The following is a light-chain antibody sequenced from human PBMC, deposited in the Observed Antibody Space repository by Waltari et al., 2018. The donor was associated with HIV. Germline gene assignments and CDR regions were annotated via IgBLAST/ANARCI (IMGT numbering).Light chain of an antibody. CDR1: ALPKQY. V-gene: IGLV3-10*01. CDR2: GAN. Sequence: SYDLTQPPSVSVSPGQMARITCSGDALPKQYVSWYQQKSGQAPGVIYGANKLPAGIPERCSASSAGPMVTLSISGAQVEDEPELYCYSTYNSDNHTSVFGGGTKLTVL. CDR3: YSTYNSDNHTSV. J-gene: IGLJ2*01.